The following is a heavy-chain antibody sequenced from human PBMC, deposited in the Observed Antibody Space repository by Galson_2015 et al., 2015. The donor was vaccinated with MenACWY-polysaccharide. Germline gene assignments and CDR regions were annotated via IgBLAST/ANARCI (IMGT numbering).Heavy chain of an antibody. CDR3: ARGEVGYCSRTTCYGFDY. Sequence: SLRLSCAASGFTFSSYAMSWVRQAPGKGLEWVGRTRNKANRYSTEYAASVKGRFTVSRDESTNSMYLQMNSLRTEDTAVYYCARGEVGYCSRTTCYGFDYWGQGTLVTVSS. V-gene: IGHV3-72*01. J-gene: IGHJ4*02. D-gene: IGHD2-2*01. CDR1: GFTFSSYA. CDR2: TRNKANRYST.